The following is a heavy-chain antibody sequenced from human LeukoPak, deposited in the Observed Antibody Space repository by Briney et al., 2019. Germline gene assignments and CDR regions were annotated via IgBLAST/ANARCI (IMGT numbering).Heavy chain of an antibody. J-gene: IGHJ5*02. Sequence: ASVKVSCKASGYTFTSYYMHWVRQAPGQGLEWMGIINPSGGSTSYAQKFQGRVTMTRDTSTSTVYMELSSLRSEDTAVYNCARTIAAAGSLVWFDPWGQGTLVTVSS. V-gene: IGHV1-46*01. CDR3: ARTIAAAGSLVWFDP. CDR1: GYTFTSYY. CDR2: INPSGGST. D-gene: IGHD6-13*01.